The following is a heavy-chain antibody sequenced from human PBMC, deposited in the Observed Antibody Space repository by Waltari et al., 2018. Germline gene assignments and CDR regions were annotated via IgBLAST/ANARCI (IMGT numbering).Heavy chain of an antibody. D-gene: IGHD7-27*01. J-gene: IGHJ6*03. CDR3: ARDGRGLGKGTLYYMDV. Sequence: QVQLQESGPGLVKPSETLSLTCTVSGGSISSYYWSWIRQPAGKGLEWIGRIYTSGSTNYQPSLKSRVTISLDTSKNQCSLKLSSVTAADTAVYYCARDGRGLGKGTLYYMDVWGKGTTVTVSS. V-gene: IGHV4-4*07. CDR2: IYTSGST. CDR1: GGSISSYY.